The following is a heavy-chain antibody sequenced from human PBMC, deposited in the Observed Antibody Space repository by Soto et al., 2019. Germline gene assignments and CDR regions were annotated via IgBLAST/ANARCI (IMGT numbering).Heavy chain of an antibody. V-gene: IGHV1-69*06. CDR3: ASERSAQYFDS. D-gene: IGHD1-26*01. Sequence: SVKVSCKASGGTFSRHAIAWVRQAPGQGLEWMGGISPTFGTATYAPKFRGRVATSADRSSNTAYMELSSLRSQDTAVYYCASERSAQYFDSWGQGTVVTSPQ. J-gene: IGHJ4*02. CDR2: ISPTFGTA. CDR1: GGTFSRHA.